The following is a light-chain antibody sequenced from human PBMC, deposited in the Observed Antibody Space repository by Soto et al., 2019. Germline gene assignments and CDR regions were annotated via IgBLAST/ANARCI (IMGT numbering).Light chain of an antibody. J-gene: IGLJ1*01. Sequence: QSALSQPASVSGSRGQSITISCTGTSSDVGGYNFVSWYQQYPGRAPKVMIYDVSNRPSGVSNRFYGSKSGNTASLTISGLQAEDEADYYCNSYSSSATYVFGTGTKVTVL. CDR2: DVS. CDR3: NSYSSSATYV. CDR1: SSDVGGYNF. V-gene: IGLV2-14*03.